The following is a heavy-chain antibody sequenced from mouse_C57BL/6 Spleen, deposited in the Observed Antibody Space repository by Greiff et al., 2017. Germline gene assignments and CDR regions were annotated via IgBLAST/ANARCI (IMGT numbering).Heavy chain of an antibody. CDR3: TRRDGRYYAMDY. Sequence: DVQLVESGEGLVKPGGSLKLSCAASGFTFSSYAMSWVRQTPEKRLEWVAYISSGGDYIYYADTVKGRFTISRDNARNTLYLQMSSLKSEDTAMYYCTRRDGRYYAMDYWGQGTSVTVSS. J-gene: IGHJ4*01. V-gene: IGHV5-9-1*02. D-gene: IGHD1-1*01. CDR2: ISSGGDYI. CDR1: GFTFSSYA.